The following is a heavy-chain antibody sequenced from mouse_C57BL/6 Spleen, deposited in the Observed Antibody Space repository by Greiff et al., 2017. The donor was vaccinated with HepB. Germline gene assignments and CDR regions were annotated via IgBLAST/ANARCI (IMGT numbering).Heavy chain of an antibody. CDR3: AREENYDYDDAGWFAY. D-gene: IGHD2-4*01. J-gene: IGHJ3*01. CDR2: IWSGGST. Sequence: VKLQESGPGLVQPSQSLSITCTVSGFSLTSYGVHWVRQSPGKGLEWLGVIWSGGSTDYNAAFISRLSISKDNSKSQVFFKMNSLQADDTAIYYCAREENYDYDDAGWFAYWGQGTLVTVSA. V-gene: IGHV2-2*01. CDR1: GFSLTSYG.